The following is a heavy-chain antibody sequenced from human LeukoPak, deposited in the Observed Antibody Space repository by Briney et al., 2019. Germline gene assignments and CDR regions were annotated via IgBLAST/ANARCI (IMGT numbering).Heavy chain of an antibody. Sequence: QPGGSLRLSCAASGFTFSSSGMSWVRQAPGKGLEWVSGISLSGGSTYYAPSVDGRFTISRDNSQNTLYLQMTSLTAADTAVYFCAKELFGSGVGFDSWGQGTLVTVSS. J-gene: IGHJ4*02. CDR2: ISLSGGST. D-gene: IGHD3-10*01. V-gene: IGHV3-23*01. CDR3: AKELFGSGVGFDS. CDR1: GFTFSSSG.